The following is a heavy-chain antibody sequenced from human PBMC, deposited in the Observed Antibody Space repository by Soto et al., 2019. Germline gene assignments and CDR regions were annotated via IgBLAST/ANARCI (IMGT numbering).Heavy chain of an antibody. CDR2: ISGSGGST. J-gene: IGHJ4*02. CDR1: GFTFSSYA. D-gene: IGHD5-18*01. Sequence: PGGSLRLSCAASGFTFSSYAMSWVRQAPGKGLEWVPAISGSGGSTYYADSVKGRFTISRENSKNTLYLQMNSLRAEDTAVYYCAKGYSYVDRIIPHYFDYWGQGTLVTVSS. CDR3: AKGYSYVDRIIPHYFDY. V-gene: IGHV3-23*01.